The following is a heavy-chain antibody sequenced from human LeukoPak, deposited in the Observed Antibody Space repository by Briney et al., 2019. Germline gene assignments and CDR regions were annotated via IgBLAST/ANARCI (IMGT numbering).Heavy chain of an antibody. CDR3: ARVGRFYDSSGETIYFDY. CDR2: ISAYNGKT. J-gene: IGHJ4*02. V-gene: IGHV1-18*01. D-gene: IGHD3-22*01. Sequence: ASVKVSCKASGYTFTSYGISWVRQAPGQGVEWMGWISAYNGKTNYAQKLQGRVTITTDTSTSTAYMELRSLRSDDTAVYYCARVGRFYDSSGETIYFDYWGQGTLVTVSS. CDR1: GYTFTSYG.